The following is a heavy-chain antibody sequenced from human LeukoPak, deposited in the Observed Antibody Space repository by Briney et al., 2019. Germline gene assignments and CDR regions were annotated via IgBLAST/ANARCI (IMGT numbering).Heavy chain of an antibody. J-gene: IGHJ5*02. D-gene: IGHD6-13*01. CDR3: ARHFYRWIAAAGTNWFDP. CDR2: IYYSGST. V-gene: IGHV4-39*01. Sequence: SETLSLTCTVSGVSISSSSYYWGWIRQPPGKGLEWIGSIYYSGSTYYNPSLKSRVTISVDTSKNQFSLKLSSVTAADTAVYYCARHFYRWIAAAGTNWFDPWGQGTLVTVSS. CDR1: GVSISSSSYY.